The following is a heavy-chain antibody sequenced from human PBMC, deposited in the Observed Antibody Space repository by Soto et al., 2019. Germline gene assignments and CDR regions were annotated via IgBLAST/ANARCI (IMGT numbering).Heavy chain of an antibody. D-gene: IGHD3-3*01. CDR1: GGSISSYY. CDR3: ARAGTSCGSGYFTFDY. J-gene: IGHJ4*02. Sequence: QVQLQESGPGLVKPSETLSLTCTVSGGSISSYYWSWIRQPPGKGLEWIGYIYYSGSTNYNPSLKSRVTISVDTSKNHFSLKLSSVTAADTAVYYCARAGTSCGSGYFTFDYWGQGTLVTVSS. V-gene: IGHV4-59*01. CDR2: IYYSGST.